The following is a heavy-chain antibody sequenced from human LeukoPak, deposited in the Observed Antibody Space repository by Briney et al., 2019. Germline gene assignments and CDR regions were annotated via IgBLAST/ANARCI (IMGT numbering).Heavy chain of an antibody. V-gene: IGHV4-30-4*07. CDR3: ARDGRYYYAFDI. D-gene: IGHD1-26*01. J-gene: IGHJ3*02. CDR2: IYYSGST. CDR1: GGSISSGGYS. Sequence: SETLSLTCAVSGGSISSGGYSWSWIRQPPGKGLEWIGYIYYSGSTYYIPSLKSRVTISVDTSKNQFSLKLSSVTAADTAVYYCARDGRYYYAFDIWGQGTMVTVSS.